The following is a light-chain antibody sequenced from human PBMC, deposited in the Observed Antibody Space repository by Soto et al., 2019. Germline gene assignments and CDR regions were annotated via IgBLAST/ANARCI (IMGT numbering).Light chain of an antibody. Sequence: DIQMTQSPSTLSASVGDRVTIPYRSSQSISSWLAWYQQKPGKAPKLLIYDASSLESGVPSRFSGSGAGTECTLTISSLKHDDVVTDYCQHYNGYPEAFGQGTKVDIK. J-gene: IGKJ1*01. V-gene: IGKV1-5*01. CDR1: QSISSW. CDR2: DAS. CDR3: QHYNGYPEA.